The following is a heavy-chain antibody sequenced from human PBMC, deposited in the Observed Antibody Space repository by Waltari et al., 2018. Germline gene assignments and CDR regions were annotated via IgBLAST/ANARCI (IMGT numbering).Heavy chain of an antibody. D-gene: IGHD3-10*01. V-gene: IGHV1-69-2*01. CDR3: VTALGDRSSASRPFDV. J-gene: IGHJ3*01. Sequence: EVPLLQSGTELKKPGSTAKISCQVSGYRFTDYYLHRVQQAPGKGPQWIGLVDPEDGETIYAERFQGRVTITADTSTETAFMELSSLTSDDTAVYYCVTALGDRSSASRPFDVWGLGTLITVSS. CDR1: GYRFTDYY. CDR2: VDPEDGET.